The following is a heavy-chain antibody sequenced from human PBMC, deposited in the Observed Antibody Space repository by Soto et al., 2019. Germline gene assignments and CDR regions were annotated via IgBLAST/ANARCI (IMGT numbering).Heavy chain of an antibody. Sequence: GGSLRLSCAASGFSFSSYSMNWVRQTPGKGLEWLSYISSGSSTSSTKYYADSVKGRFTISRDNAKNSLYLQMNSLTVEDTAVYYCARGYSSSSFDYWGQGTLVTVSS. J-gene: IGHJ4*02. CDR1: GFSFSSYS. V-gene: IGHV3-48*01. D-gene: IGHD6-6*01. CDR2: ISSGSSTSSTK. CDR3: ARGYSSSSFDY.